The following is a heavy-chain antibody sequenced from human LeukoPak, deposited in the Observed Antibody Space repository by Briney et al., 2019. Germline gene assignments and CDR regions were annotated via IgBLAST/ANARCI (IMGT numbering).Heavy chain of an antibody. D-gene: IGHD2-2*01. J-gene: IGHJ6*03. CDR1: GGSISGYY. V-gene: IGHV4-59*08. CDR3: ARARLPAADRQRYYMDV. CDR2: IYYSGTT. Sequence: SETLSLTCTVSGGSISGYYWSWIRQPPGKGLEWIGYIYYSGTTKYSPSLTSRVTISVDTSRNQFSLKLNSVTAADTAVYYCARARLPAADRQRYYMDVWGKGTTVTVSS.